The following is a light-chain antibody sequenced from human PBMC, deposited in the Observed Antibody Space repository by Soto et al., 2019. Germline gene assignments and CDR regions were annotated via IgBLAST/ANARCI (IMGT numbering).Light chain of an antibody. CDR1: SSNIGRNT. V-gene: IGLV1-44*01. Sequence: QAVVTQPPSTSGTPGQRVTISCSGSSSNIGRNTVDWYQHLPGTAPKLLIYRNNQRPSGVPDRFSGSKSGTSASLAISGLRSEDEADYYCATWDDSLNGGVFGGGTKLTVL. CDR2: RNN. CDR3: ATWDDSLNGGV. J-gene: IGLJ3*02.